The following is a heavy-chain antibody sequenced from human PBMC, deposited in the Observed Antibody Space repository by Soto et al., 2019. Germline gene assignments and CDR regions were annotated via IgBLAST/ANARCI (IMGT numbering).Heavy chain of an antibody. CDR1: GGSFSGYY. J-gene: IGHJ4*02. CDR2: INHSGST. CDR3: ASRLGARPGY. D-gene: IGHD6-6*01. Sequence: SETLSLTCAVYGGSFSGYYWSWIRQPPGKGLEWIGEINHSGSTNYNPSLKSRVTISVDTSKNQFSLKLSSVTAADTAVYYCASRLGARPGYWGQGTLVTVSS. V-gene: IGHV4-34*01.